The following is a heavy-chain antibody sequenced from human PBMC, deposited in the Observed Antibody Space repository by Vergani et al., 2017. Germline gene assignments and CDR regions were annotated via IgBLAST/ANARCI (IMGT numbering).Heavy chain of an antibody. Sequence: QLQLQESGPGLVKPSEILSLTCTVSGGSISSSSYYWGWIRQPPGKGLEWIGSIYYSGSTYYNPSLKSRVTISVDTSKNQFSLMLSSVTAADTAVYYCARRGGGRGCSGYDCPIDYWGQGTLVTVSS. D-gene: IGHD5-12*01. CDR2: IYYSGST. CDR3: ARRGGGRGCSGYDCPIDY. CDR1: GGSISSSSYY. J-gene: IGHJ4*02. V-gene: IGHV4-39*01.